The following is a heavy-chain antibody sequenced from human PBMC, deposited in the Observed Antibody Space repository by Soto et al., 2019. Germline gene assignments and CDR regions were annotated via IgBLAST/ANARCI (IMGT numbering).Heavy chain of an antibody. CDR2: TCYRSKWYN. V-gene: IGHV6-1*01. D-gene: IGHD1-26*01. CDR1: GDSVSSNSAA. J-gene: IGHJ4*02. CDR3: ARGEQYSGRIFDY. Sequence: PSQTLSLTCGISGDSVSSNSAAWNWLRQSPSRGLEWLGRTCYRSKWYNDYAVSVESRITINPDTSKNHFSLQLNFVTPEDTAVYFCARGEQYSGRIFDYWGKGTMVTX.